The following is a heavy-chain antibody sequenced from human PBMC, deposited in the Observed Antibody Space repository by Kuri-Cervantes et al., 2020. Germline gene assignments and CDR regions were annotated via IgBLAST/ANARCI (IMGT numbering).Heavy chain of an antibody. CDR2: INTNTGNP. Sequence: ASVKVSCKASGGTFSSYAISWVRQAPGQGLEWMGWINTNTGNPTYAQGFTGRFVFSLDTSVSTAYLQISSLKAEDTAVYYCAREEGGCSSTSCYFYGSEDWGQGTLVTVSS. J-gene: IGHJ4*02. D-gene: IGHD2-2*01. CDR3: AREEGGCSSTSCYFYGSED. CDR1: GGTFSSYA. V-gene: IGHV7-4-1*02.